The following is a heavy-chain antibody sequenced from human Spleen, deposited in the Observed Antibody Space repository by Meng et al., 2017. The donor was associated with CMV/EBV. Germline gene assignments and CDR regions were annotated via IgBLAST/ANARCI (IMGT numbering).Heavy chain of an antibody. CDR2: LYYSGST. V-gene: IGHV4-59*01. J-gene: IGHJ4*02. CDR1: GGSISDYY. Sequence: SETLSLTCTVSGGSISDYYWSWIRQPPGKGLEWIGYLYYSGSTNYNPSLMSRVTMSVDTSKNQFSLRLSSVTAADTAVYYCARGSSWYFYWGQGTLVTVSS. CDR3: ARGSSWYFY. D-gene: IGHD6-13*01.